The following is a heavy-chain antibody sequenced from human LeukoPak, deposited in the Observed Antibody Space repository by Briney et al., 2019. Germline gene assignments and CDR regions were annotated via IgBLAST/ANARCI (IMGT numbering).Heavy chain of an antibody. CDR1: GYIFTSYW. J-gene: IGHJ4*02. V-gene: IGHV5-10-1*01. Sequence: PGESLKISCKGSGYIFTSYWISWVRQMPGKGLEWMGRIDPSDSYTNYSPSFQGHVTISADKSISTAYLQWSSLKASDTAMYYCARQYSSGWYFVDYWGQGTLVTVSS. CDR2: IDPSDSYT. D-gene: IGHD6-19*01. CDR3: ARQYSSGWYFVDY.